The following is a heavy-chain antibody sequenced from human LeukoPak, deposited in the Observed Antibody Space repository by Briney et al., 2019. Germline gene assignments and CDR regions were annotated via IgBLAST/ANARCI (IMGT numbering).Heavy chain of an antibody. CDR2: INPNSGGT. CDR3: ASFDYGGKRGGDY. V-gene: IGHV1-2*02. CDR1: GYTLTELS. D-gene: IGHD4-23*01. J-gene: IGHJ4*02. Sequence: ASVKVSCKVSGYTLTELSMHWVRQAPGQGLEWMGWINPNSGGTNYAQKFQGRVTMTRDTSISTAYMELSRLRSDDTAVYYCASFDYGGKRGGDYWGQGTLVTVSS.